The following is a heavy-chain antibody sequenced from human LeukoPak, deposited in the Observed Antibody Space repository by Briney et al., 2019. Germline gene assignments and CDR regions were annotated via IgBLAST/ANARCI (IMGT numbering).Heavy chain of an antibody. D-gene: IGHD3-22*01. Sequence: GGSLRLSCAASGFSFSSYAMNWVRQTPGKGLEWVSGISGSGGSAYYADSVKGRFTISRDNSKNTLYLQMNSLRAEDTAVYYCAKDPHYYDSSGYFQFDYWGQGTLVAVSS. V-gene: IGHV3-23*01. CDR2: ISGSGGSA. J-gene: IGHJ4*02. CDR3: AKDPHYYDSSGYFQFDY. CDR1: GFSFSSYA.